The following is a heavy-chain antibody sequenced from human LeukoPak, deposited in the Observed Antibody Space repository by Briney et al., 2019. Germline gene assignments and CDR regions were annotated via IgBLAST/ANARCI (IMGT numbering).Heavy chain of an antibody. V-gene: IGHV1-3*01. J-gene: IGHJ6*04. CDR2: INAGNGNT. Sequence: ASVKVSCKASGYTFTSYAMHWVRQAPGQRLEWMGWINAGNGNTKYSQKFQGRVTITRDTSASTAYMELSSLRSADTAVYYCARPMVRRAFGYYYGMDVWGKGTTVTVSS. CDR3: ARPMVRRAFGYYYGMDV. D-gene: IGHD3-10*01. CDR1: GYTFTSYA.